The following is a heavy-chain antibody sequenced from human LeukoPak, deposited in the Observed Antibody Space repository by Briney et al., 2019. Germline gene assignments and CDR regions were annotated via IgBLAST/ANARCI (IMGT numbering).Heavy chain of an antibody. V-gene: IGHV3-48*03. Sequence: GGSLRLSCAASGFTFSSYEMNWVRQAPGKGLEWVSYISSSGSTIYYADSVKGRFTISRDNAKNSLYLQMNSLRAEDTAVYCCARAGGWDFWSGSTHAFDIWGQGTMVTVSS. CDR2: ISSSGSTI. CDR3: ARAGGWDFWSGSTHAFDI. D-gene: IGHD3-3*01. J-gene: IGHJ3*02. CDR1: GFTFSSYE.